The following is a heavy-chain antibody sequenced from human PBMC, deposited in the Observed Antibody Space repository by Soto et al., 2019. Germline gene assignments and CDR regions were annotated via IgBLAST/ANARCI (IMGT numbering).Heavy chain of an antibody. CDR1: GFTFSSYS. J-gene: IGHJ4*02. Sequence: PGGSLRLSCAASGFTFSSYSMNWVRQAPGKGLEWVSSISSSSSYIYYADSVKGRFTISRDNAKNSLYLQMNSPRAEDTAVYYCARGVTYYDILTGRFDYRGQGTLVTVSS. D-gene: IGHD3-9*01. V-gene: IGHV3-21*01. CDR2: ISSSSSYI. CDR3: ARGVTYYDILTGRFDY.